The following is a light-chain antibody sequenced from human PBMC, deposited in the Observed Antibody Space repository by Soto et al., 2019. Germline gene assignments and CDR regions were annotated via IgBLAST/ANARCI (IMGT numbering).Light chain of an antibody. V-gene: IGLV4-60*02. J-gene: IGLJ3*02. CDR3: ETWDSNTRV. CDR2: LEGSGTY. CDR1: SGHSSYI. Sequence: QPVLTQSSSASASLGSSVKLTCTLSSGHSSYIIAWHQQQPGKAPRYLMKLEGSGTYNKGSEVPDRFSGSSSGADRHLTISNLQFEDEADYYCETWDSNTRVFGGGTKVTVL.